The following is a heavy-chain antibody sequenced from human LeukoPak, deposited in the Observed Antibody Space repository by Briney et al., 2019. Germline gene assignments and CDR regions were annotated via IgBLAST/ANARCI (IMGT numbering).Heavy chain of an antibody. J-gene: IGHJ5*02. Sequence: ASVKVSCKASGYTFTSYYMHWVRQAPGQGLEWMGIINPSGGSTSYAQKFQGRVTMTRDTSTSTVYMELSSLRSEDTAVYYCAREERPGVRGVDTNWFDPWGQGTLVTVSS. CDR2: INPSGGST. CDR1: GYTFTSYY. D-gene: IGHD3-10*01. V-gene: IGHV1-46*01. CDR3: AREERPGVRGVDTNWFDP.